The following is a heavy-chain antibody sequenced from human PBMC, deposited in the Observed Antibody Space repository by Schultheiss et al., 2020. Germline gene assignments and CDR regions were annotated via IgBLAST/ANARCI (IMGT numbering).Heavy chain of an antibody. Sequence: ASVKVSCKASGYTFTSYAMHWVRQAPGQRLEWMGWINAGNGNTKYSQKFQGRVTITRDTSASTAYMELSSLRSEDTAVYYCARDGPYCGGDCYSRWFDPWGQGTLVTVSS. V-gene: IGHV1-3*01. J-gene: IGHJ5*02. CDR1: GYTFTSYA. D-gene: IGHD2-21*02. CDR3: ARDGPYCGGDCYSRWFDP. CDR2: INAGNGNT.